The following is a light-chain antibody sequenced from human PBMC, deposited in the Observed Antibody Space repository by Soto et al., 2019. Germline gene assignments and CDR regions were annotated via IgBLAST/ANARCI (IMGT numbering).Light chain of an antibody. Sequence: EVVLTQSPATLSLSPGERATLSCRASQSVSIYLAWYQQKPGQAPRLLIYDVSNRATGIPARFSGSGSGTDFTLTISSLQSEDFAVYYCQQYGLLPPCTFGQGTKVDI. CDR1: QSVSIY. V-gene: IGKV3-11*01. CDR2: DVS. J-gene: IGKJ1*01. CDR3: QQYGLLPPCT.